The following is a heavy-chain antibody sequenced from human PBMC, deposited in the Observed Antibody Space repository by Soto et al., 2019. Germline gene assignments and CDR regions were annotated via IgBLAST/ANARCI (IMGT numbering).Heavy chain of an antibody. V-gene: IGHV3-30-3*01. CDR2: ISYDGSSK. J-gene: IGHJ4*02. D-gene: IGHD5-18*01. CDR3: ARGDGYIYGNTFDS. CDR1: GFTFNNYA. Sequence: QVQLVESGGGVVQPGRSLRLSCAASGFTFNNYAMQWVRQAPGKGLEWVAFISYDGSSKYYADSVTGRFTLSRDNSRNTLYLKMNSLRAEDTAVYYCARGDGYIYGNTFDSWGQGTLVTVSS.